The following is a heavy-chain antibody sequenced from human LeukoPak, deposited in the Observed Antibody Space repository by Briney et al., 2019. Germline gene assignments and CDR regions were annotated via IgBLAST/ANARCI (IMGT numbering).Heavy chain of an antibody. CDR2: IKQDETEE. D-gene: IGHD2-2*01. CDR1: GQTFNHFW. Sequence: GDPLTLSCTPSGQTFNHFWMRCVREATGEGREWVANIKQDETEEFYLGSVKGRFTISRDNAKNSLYLQMNSLRVEDTALYYCVRLGSTSPGNWYKMFDQWGQGTLVTVSS. V-gene: IGHV3-7*03. J-gene: IGHJ4*02. CDR3: VRLGSTSPGNWYKMFDQ.